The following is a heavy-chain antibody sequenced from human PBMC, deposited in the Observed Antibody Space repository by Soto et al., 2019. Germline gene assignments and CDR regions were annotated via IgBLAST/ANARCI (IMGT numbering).Heavy chain of an antibody. Sequence: QLQLQESGPGLVKPSETLSLTCTVSGGSISSSSYYWGWIRQPPGKGLEWIGSIYYSGSTYYNPSRKSRATISVHTSKTQFSPTLSSVTAADTAVYYCARHTPAISISDHWGQGTLVTVSS. CDR1: GGSISSSSYY. J-gene: IGHJ4*02. D-gene: IGHD2-15*01. CDR2: IYYSGST. V-gene: IGHV4-39*01. CDR3: ARHTPAISISDH.